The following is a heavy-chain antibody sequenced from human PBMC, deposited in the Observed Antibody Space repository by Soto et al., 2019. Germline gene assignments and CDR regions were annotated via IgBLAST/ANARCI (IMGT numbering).Heavy chain of an antibody. CDR1: GFTFSSHA. CDR2: ITGNGDST. CDR3: EKDLQFSGWLRAQTFDY. J-gene: IGHJ4*02. D-gene: IGHD6-19*01. V-gene: IGHV3-23*01. Sequence: EVQLLESGGGLVQPGGSLRLSCAVSGFTFSSHAMSWVRQAPGKGLECVSSITGNGDSTYYADSVKGRFTISRDKSKSTLYLQMNSLRAEDTAVYYCEKDLQFSGWLRAQTFDYWGQGTQVTVSS.